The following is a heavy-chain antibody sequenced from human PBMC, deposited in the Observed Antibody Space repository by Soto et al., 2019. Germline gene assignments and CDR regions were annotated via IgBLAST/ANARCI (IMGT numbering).Heavy chain of an antibody. CDR1: GGPISSFY. J-gene: IGHJ3*02. CDR3: ARSKYNWDHIDAFGI. CDR2: IYYSAST. Sequence: SETLSLTCTVSGGPISSFYGSWIRQPPGKGLEWVADIYYSASTNYNPSLNSRLTISVDTSKYPFSLKLSSVPGADKAVYWCARSKYNWDHIDAFGIWGQGTMVTVSS. D-gene: IGHD1-1*01. V-gene: IGHV4-59*08.